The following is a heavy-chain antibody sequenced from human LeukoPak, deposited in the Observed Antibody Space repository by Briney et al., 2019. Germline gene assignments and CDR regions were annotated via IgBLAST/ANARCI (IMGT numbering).Heavy chain of an antibody. CDR1: GDSISSASYY. CDR3: ARVEAAAGTLLDR. Sequence: SETLSLTCTVSGDSISSASYYWTWIRQPAGKGLEWIGRIYGTGNPNYNPSLRSRITMSVDTTKRQFSLRLTSVTAAEKAVYYCARVEAAAGTLLDRWGQGTLVTVSS. CDR2: IYGTGNP. V-gene: IGHV4-61*02. J-gene: IGHJ5*02. D-gene: IGHD6-13*01.